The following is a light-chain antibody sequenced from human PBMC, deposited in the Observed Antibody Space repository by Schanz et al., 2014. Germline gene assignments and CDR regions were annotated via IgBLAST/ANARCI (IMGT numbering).Light chain of an antibody. CDR1: QTIGSY. V-gene: IGKV1-39*01. J-gene: IGKJ4*01. CDR3: QQSYSKSPLT. CDR2: AAS. Sequence: DIQMTQSPSSLSASVGDRVTITCRASQTIGSYLNWYQHKSGKAPKLLIYAASTLRAGVPSRFSGSGAVTDFTLTISSLQPEDFATYYCQQSYSKSPLTFGGGTKVEIK.